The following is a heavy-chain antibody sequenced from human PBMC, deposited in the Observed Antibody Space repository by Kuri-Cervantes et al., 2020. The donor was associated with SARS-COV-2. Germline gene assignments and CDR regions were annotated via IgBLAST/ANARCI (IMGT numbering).Heavy chain of an antibody. J-gene: IGHJ4*02. V-gene: IGHV3-23*01. CDR3: ARRVVVPANPLYMPVDY. CDR2: ISGSGGST. CDR1: GFTFSSYA. D-gene: IGHD2-2*01. Sequence: GESLKISCAASGFTFSSYAMSWVRQAPGKGLEWVSAISGSGGSTYYADSVKGRFTISRDNSKNTLYLQMNSLRAEDTAVYYCARRVVVPANPLYMPVDYWGQGTLVTVSS.